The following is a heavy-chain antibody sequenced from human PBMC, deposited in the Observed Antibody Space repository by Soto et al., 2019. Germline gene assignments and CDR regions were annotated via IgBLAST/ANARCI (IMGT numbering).Heavy chain of an antibody. D-gene: IGHD4-17*01. J-gene: IGHJ2*01. CDR1: GFTFSSYG. CDR3: AKDVVTTVVTQTGRDL. CDR2: ISYDGSNK. Sequence: QVQLVESGGGVVQPGRSLRLPCAASGFTFSSYGMHWVRQAPGKGLEWVAVISYDGSNKYYADSVKGRFTISRDNSKNTLYLQMNSLRAEDTAVYYCAKDVVTTVVTQTGRDLWGRGTLVTVSS. V-gene: IGHV3-30*18.